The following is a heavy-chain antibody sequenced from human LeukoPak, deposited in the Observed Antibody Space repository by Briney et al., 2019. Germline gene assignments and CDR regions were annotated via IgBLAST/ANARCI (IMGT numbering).Heavy chain of an antibody. Sequence: GGSLRLSCGASGFSFSSYWMSWLRQAPGKGLEWVANIKEDGSEKYYVDSVKGRFTMSRDNAKNSLYLQMNSLRAEDTAVYYCARAGGWAFDYWGQGTLVTVFS. CDR1: GFSFSSYW. J-gene: IGHJ4*02. CDR3: ARAGGWAFDY. V-gene: IGHV3-7*03. CDR2: IKEDGSEK. D-gene: IGHD6-19*01.